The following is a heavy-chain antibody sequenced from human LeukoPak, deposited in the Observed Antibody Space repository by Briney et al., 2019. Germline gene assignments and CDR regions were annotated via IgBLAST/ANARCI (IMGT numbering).Heavy chain of an antibody. V-gene: IGHV3-64*01. CDR2: ISSNGGST. CDR1: GFTVSNNY. Sequence: GGSLRLSCAASGFTVSNNYMSWVRQAPGKGLEYVSAISSNGGSTYYANSVKGRFTISRDNSKNTLYLQMGSLRAEDMAVYYCARDGRPRGGSYYFDYWGQGTLVTVSS. J-gene: IGHJ4*02. D-gene: IGHD1-26*01. CDR3: ARDGRPRGGSYYFDY.